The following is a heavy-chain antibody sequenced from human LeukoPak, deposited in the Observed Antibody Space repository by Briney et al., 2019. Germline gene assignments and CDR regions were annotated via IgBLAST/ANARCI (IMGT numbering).Heavy chain of an antibody. Sequence: GGSLRLSCAASGFTFSSYGMSWVRQAPGKGLEWVSAISGSGGSTYYADSVKGRFTISRDNSKNTLYLQMNSLRAEDTVVYYCAKGDCSGGSCYPLPSWFDPWGQGTLVTVSS. J-gene: IGHJ5*02. CDR3: AKGDCSGGSCYPLPSWFDP. CDR2: ISGSGGST. CDR1: GFTFSSYG. V-gene: IGHV3-23*01. D-gene: IGHD2-15*01.